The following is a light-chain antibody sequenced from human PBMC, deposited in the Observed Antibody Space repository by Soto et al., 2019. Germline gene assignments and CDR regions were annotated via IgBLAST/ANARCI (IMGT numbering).Light chain of an antibody. CDR3: QQRGNWPA. Sequence: EFVLTQSPGTLSLSPGERATLSCRASQTVRNNYLAWYQQKPGQAPRLLIYDASSRATGIPDRFSGGGSGTDFTLTISRLEPEDFAVYYCQQRGNWPAFGGGTKVDIK. J-gene: IGKJ4*01. V-gene: IGKV3D-20*02. CDR2: DAS. CDR1: QTVRNNY.